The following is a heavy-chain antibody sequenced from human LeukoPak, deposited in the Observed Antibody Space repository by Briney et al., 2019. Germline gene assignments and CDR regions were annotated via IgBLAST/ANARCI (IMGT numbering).Heavy chain of an antibody. J-gene: IGHJ5*02. Sequence: PGGSLRLSCAASGFTFSSYAMSWVRQAPGKGLERVSAISGSGGSTYYADSVKGRFTISRDNSKNTLYLQMNSLRAEDTAVYYCAKDLDCSSTSCYRSSWGQGTLVTVSS. CDR1: GFTFSSYA. V-gene: IGHV3-23*01. CDR3: AKDLDCSSTSCYRSS. D-gene: IGHD2-2*01. CDR2: ISGSGGST.